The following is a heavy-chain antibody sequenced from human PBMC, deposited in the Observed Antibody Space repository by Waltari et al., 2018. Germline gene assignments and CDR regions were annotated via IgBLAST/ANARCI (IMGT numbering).Heavy chain of an antibody. V-gene: IGHV3-48*04. Sequence: EVQLVESGGGLVQPGGSLRLSCAASGFTFSSYSMNWVGQAPGKGLEWVSYISSSSSTIYYADSVKGRFTISRDNAKNSLYLQMNSLRAEDTAVYYCTYSSSWSRGFDYWGQGTLVTVSS. CDR3: TYSSSWSRGFDY. J-gene: IGHJ4*02. CDR1: GFTFSSYS. CDR2: ISSSSSTI. D-gene: IGHD6-13*01.